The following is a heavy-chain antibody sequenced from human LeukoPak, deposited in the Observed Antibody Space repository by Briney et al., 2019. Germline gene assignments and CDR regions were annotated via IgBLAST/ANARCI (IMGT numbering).Heavy chain of an antibody. Sequence: ASVKLSCKASGYTFTSYGISWVRQAPGQGLEWMGWISAYNGNTNYAQKLQGRVTMTTDTSTSTAYMELRSLRSDDTAVYYCARVRYSSSWYYYYYYMDVWGKGTTVTISS. CDR2: ISAYNGNT. V-gene: IGHV1-18*01. D-gene: IGHD6-13*01. CDR1: GYTFTSYG. J-gene: IGHJ6*03. CDR3: ARVRYSSSWYYYYYYMDV.